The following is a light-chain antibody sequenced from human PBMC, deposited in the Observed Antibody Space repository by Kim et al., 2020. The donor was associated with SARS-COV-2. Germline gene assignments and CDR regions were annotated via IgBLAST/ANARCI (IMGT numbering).Light chain of an antibody. CDR2: GAC. Sequence: GAGAHLAGGAGQSVGRNLAWDEPEAGRAPRRVIYGACTRATGVPARVSGSGYGTEFTLAIRSLQSEDFGVYSCQQYNNWPPRTFGPGTKVDSK. CDR1: QSVGRN. J-gene: IGKJ3*01. CDR3: QQYNNWPPRT. V-gene: IGKV3-15*01.